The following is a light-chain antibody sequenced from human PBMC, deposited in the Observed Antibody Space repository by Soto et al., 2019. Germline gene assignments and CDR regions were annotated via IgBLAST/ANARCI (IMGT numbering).Light chain of an antibody. V-gene: IGKV3-11*01. CDR2: DIY. CDR1: QSVTRP. CDR3: HERSRWPRST. J-gene: IGKJ2*02. Sequence: EIVLTQSPATLSLSPGESATLSCRASQSVTRPFAWYQQRPGQAPRLLIYDIYYRDTGIPARFSGSGSGTDFTLTISSLEPEDSAVYYCHERSRWPRSTFGQGTKLEIK.